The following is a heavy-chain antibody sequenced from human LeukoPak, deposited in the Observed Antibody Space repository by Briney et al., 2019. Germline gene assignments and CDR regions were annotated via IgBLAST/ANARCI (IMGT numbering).Heavy chain of an antibody. CDR1: GFTFSITW. D-gene: IGHD6-13*01. CDR3: ARGGPIAAAYY. CDR2: IKQDGSEK. Sequence: GGSLRLSCAASGFTFSITWMSWVRQAPGKGLEWVANIKQDGSEKYYVDSVKGRFTISRDNAKNSLYLQMNSLRAEDTAVYYCARGGPIAAAYYWGQGTLVTVSS. J-gene: IGHJ4*02. V-gene: IGHV3-7*01.